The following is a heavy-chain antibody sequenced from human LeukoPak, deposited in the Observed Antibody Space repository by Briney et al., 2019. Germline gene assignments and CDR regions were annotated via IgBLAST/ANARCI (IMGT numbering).Heavy chain of an antibody. V-gene: IGHV3-21*01. J-gene: IGHJ4*02. D-gene: IGHD4-17*01. CDR3: ARSFTTVTTNDNFDY. Sequence: GGSLRLSCAASGFTFSSYSMNWVRQAPGKGLEWVSSISSSSSYIYYADSVKGRFTISRDNAKNSLYLQMNSLRAEDTAVYYCARSFTTVTTNDNFDYWGQGTLVTVSS. CDR2: ISSSSSYI. CDR1: GFTFSSYS.